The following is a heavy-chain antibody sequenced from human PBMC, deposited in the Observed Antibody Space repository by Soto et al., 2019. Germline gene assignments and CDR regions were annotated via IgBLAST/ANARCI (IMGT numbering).Heavy chain of an antibody. CDR3: ARGPFLRLLQWVLLFDT. CDR1: GGTFSNYA. CDR2: IIPIFDTA. D-gene: IGHD3-3*01. V-gene: IGHV1-69*06. J-gene: IGHJ5*02. Sequence: SVKVSCKASGGTFSNYAISWVRQAPGQGLEWMGGIIPIFDTANYAQKFQGRVTITADKSTSTAYMELSSLRSEDTAVYYCARGPFLRLLQWVLLFDTCGQGTRVTVSA.